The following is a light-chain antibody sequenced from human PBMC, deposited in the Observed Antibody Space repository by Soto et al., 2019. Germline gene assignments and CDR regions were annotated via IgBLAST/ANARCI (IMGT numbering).Light chain of an antibody. V-gene: IGKV3-15*01. CDR1: QSVSCN. Sequence: EIVLTQCPATLFGSPGERATLSCRACQSVSCNLLCYHQNPGHAPRLLIYGASTRATGIPARFSGSGSETEFTLTISILQSEDFAVYYCQPYDNWPYFGQGTRLDIK. CDR3: QPYDNWPY. CDR2: GAS. J-gene: IGKJ5*01.